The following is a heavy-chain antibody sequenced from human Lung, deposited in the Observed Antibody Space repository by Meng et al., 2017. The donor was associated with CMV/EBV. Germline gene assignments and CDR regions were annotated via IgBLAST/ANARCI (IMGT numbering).Heavy chain of an antibody. CDR3: TRVFGSGSQRYGGYYGMDV. V-gene: IGHV3-53*01. CDR2: IYSGGTT. Sequence: GGSXRLXXAASDFTVSSNYMSWVRQAPGKGLEWVSLIYSGGTTYYADSVKGRFTISRDNSKNTLYLQMNSLRAEDTAVYYCTRVFGSGSQRYGGYYGMDVWGQGTXVTVSS. J-gene: IGHJ6*02. CDR1: DFTVSSNY. D-gene: IGHD3-10*01.